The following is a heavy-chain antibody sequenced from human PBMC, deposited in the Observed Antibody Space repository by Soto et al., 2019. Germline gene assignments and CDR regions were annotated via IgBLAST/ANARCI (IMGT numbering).Heavy chain of an antibody. CDR2: IGSSITSS. V-gene: IGHV3-21*01. CDR3: VRGPRKDYGDYVLYYYYGMDV. Sequence: EVQLVESGGGLVKPGGSLRLSCAASGFTFSDYSINWVRQAPGKGLVWVSSIGSSITSSYYADSVEGRFTISRDNARNTLFLQMNRLRVEDAGVYYCVRGPRKDYGDYVLYYYYGMDVWGQGTTVTVSS. J-gene: IGHJ6*02. CDR1: GFTFSDYS. D-gene: IGHD4-17*01.